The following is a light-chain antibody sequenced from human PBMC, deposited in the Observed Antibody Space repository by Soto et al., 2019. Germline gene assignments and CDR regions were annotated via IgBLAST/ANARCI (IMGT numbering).Light chain of an antibody. CDR2: KAS. CDR1: QSISSW. CDR3: QQYNGNWT. Sequence: DIQMTQSPSTLSASVGDRVTITCRASQSISSWLAWYQQKPGQAPKLLIYKASTLQSGVPSRFSGSGSGTEFTLAISSLQPDDSATYYCQQYNGNWTFGQGTKVDIK. J-gene: IGKJ1*01. V-gene: IGKV1-5*03.